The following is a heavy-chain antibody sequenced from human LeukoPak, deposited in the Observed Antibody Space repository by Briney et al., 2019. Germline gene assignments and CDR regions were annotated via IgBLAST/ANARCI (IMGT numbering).Heavy chain of an antibody. D-gene: IGHD3-22*01. V-gene: IGHV4-59*01. Sequence: SETLSLTCTVSGGSISSYYWSWIRQPPGKGLEWIGYIYYSGSTNYNPSLKSRVTISVDTSKNQFSLKLSSVTAADTAVYYCASGYDSSGYFYWGQGTLVTVSS. J-gene: IGHJ4*02. CDR1: GGSISSYY. CDR2: IYYSGST. CDR3: ASGYDSSGYFY.